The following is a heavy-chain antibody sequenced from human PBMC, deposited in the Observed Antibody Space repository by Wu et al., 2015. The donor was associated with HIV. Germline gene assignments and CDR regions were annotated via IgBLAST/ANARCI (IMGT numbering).Heavy chain of an antibody. Sequence: QVQLVQSGAEVTEPGASVMVSCKASQYTFINYDVHWVRQAAGQGLEWMGWINPKSGHTGYSQNFQGRVTLTRDTSISTAYMELTSLRPDDTAVYYCARARIAAAGNYYYGMDVWGQGTTVTVSS. CDR1: QYTFINYD. D-gene: IGHD6-13*01. CDR3: ARARIAAAGNYYYGMDV. J-gene: IGHJ6*02. CDR2: INPKSGHT. V-gene: IGHV1-8*01.